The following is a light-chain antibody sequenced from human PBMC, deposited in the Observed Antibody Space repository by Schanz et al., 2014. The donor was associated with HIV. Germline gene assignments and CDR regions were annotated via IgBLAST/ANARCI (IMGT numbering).Light chain of an antibody. Sequence: QSALTQPASVSGSPGQSISISCTGTSGDVGSYNYVSWYQQHPGKAPKLMIYEVSERPSGVPARFSGSKSGNTASLTISGLQAEDEADYYCCSYTTTSTYVFGAGTKLTVL. CDR3: CSYTTTSTYV. J-gene: IGLJ1*01. CDR1: SGDVGSYNY. CDR2: EVS. V-gene: IGLV2-14*01.